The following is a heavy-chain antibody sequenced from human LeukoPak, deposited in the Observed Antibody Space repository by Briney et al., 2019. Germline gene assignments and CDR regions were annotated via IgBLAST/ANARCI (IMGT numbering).Heavy chain of an antibody. V-gene: IGHV1-69*13. CDR3: ARGRQRPHYYDMNY. D-gene: IGHD3-22*01. J-gene: IGHJ4*02. CDR2: IIPIFGTA. CDR1: RGTFSSYA. Sequence: GASVNVSCKASRGTFSSYATSWVRQAPGQGLEWMGGIIPIFGTANYAQKFQGRVTITADESTSTAYMELSSLRSEDTAVYYCARGRQRPHYYDMNYWGQGTLVTVSS.